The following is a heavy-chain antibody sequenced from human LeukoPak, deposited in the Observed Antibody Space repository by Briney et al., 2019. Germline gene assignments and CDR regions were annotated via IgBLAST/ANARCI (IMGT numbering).Heavy chain of an antibody. CDR2: ISAYNGIT. CDR3: ARGYGTYYYGSGISYYYFDY. CDR1: GYTFTSYG. V-gene: IGHV1-18*01. J-gene: IGHJ4*02. D-gene: IGHD3-10*01. Sequence: ASVKVSCKASGYTFTSYGISWVRQAPGQGLEWMGWISAYNGITNYAQKLQGRVTMTTDTSTSTAYMELRSLRSDDTAVYYCARGYGTYYYGSGISYYYFDYWGQGTLVTVSS.